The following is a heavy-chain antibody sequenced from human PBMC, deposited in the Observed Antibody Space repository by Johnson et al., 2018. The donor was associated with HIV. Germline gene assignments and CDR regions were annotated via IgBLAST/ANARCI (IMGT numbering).Heavy chain of an antibody. V-gene: IGHV3-30*04. CDR1: GFTFSSCA. CDR2: ISYDGINK. J-gene: IGHJ3*02. Sequence: QVQLVESGGGVVQPGRSLRLSCAASGFTFSSCAMHWVRQAPGKGLEWETIISYDGINKYYAESVKGRFTISRDNSKNTLYLQMNSLRAEDTDVYYCAKDLATANLYDAFDIWGQGTMVTVSS. D-gene: IGHD5-12*01. CDR3: AKDLATANLYDAFDI.